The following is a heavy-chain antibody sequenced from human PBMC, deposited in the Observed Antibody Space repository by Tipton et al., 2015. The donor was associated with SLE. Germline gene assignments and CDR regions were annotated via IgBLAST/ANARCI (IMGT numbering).Heavy chain of an antibody. V-gene: IGHV4-34*01. CDR1: GGSFSGYY. D-gene: IGHD3-10*01. Sequence: AGLVKPSETLSLTCAVYGGSFSGYYWSWIRQPPGKGLEWIGEINHSGSTNYNPSLKSRVTISVDTSKNQFSLKLSSVTAADTAVYYCARQMVVRDQRGGWFDPWGQGTLVTVSS. CDR2: INHSGST. J-gene: IGHJ5*02. CDR3: ARQMVVRDQRGGWFDP.